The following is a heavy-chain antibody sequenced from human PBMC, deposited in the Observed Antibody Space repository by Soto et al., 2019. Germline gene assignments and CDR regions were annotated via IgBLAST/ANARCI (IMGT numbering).Heavy chain of an antibody. CDR1: GFTFDDYA. CDR3: AKDMRRYSYGRNWFDP. Sequence: GGSLRLSCAASGFTFDDYAMHWVRQAPGKGLEWVSGISWNSGSIGYADSVKGRFTISRDNAENSLYLQMNSLRAEDTALYYCAKDMRRYSYGRNWFDPWGQGTLVTVSS. D-gene: IGHD5-18*01. V-gene: IGHV3-9*01. J-gene: IGHJ5*02. CDR2: ISWNSGSI.